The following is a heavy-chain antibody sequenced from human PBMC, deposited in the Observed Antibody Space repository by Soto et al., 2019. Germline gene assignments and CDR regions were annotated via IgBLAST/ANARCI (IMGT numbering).Heavy chain of an antibody. D-gene: IGHD4-17*01. CDR1: GGSISSYY. J-gene: IGHJ4*02. V-gene: IGHV4-4*07. Sequence: SETLSLTCTVSGGSISSYYWSWIRQPAGKGLEWIGRIYTSGSTNYNPSLKSRVTMSVDTSKNQFSLKLSSVTAADTAVYYCASAQFEYGDYRLDYWGQGTLVTVSS. CDR3: ASAQFEYGDYRLDY. CDR2: IYTSGST.